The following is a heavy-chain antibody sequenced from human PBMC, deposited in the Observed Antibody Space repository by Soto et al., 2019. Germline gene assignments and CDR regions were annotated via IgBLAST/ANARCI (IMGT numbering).Heavy chain of an antibody. D-gene: IGHD3-10*01. CDR2: IDTHTDET. V-gene: IGHV1-18*01. Sequence: QAHLLQSGPAVKKPGASVKVSCKTSGYTFTTYGVSWVRQAPGQGLEWMGSIDTHTDETRYPQKFQGRVTVTADTSSSTAYMEMRNLSSDDTAMYYCARDVGVGSYGPQIYGMDVWGQGTTVTVSS. J-gene: IGHJ6*02. CDR1: GYTFTTYG. CDR3: ARDVGVGSYGPQIYGMDV.